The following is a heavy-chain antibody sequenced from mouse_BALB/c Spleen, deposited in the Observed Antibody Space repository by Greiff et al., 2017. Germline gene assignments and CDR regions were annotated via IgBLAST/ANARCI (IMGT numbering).Heavy chain of an antibody. CDR2: ISSGSSTI. Sequence: EVQLVESGGGLVQPGGSRKLSCAASGFTFSSFGMHWVRQAPEKGLEWVAYISSGSSTIYYADTVKGRFTISRDNPKNTLFLQMTSLRSEDTAMYYCARSYGKDAMDYWGQGTSVTVSS. CDR3: ARSYGKDAMDY. CDR1: GFTFSSFG. V-gene: IGHV5-17*02. J-gene: IGHJ4*01. D-gene: IGHD2-1*01.